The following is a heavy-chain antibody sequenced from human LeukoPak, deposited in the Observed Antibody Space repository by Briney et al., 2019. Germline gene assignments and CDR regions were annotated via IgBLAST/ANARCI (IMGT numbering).Heavy chain of an antibody. CDR2: IYYSGST. V-gene: IGHV4-59*01. Sequence: SETLSLTCTVSGGSISSYYWSWIRQPPGKGLEWIGYIYYSGSTNYNPSLKSRVTISVDTSKNQFSLKLSSVTAAGTAVYYCAREGEQLGHFDYWGQGTLVTVSS. D-gene: IGHD6-13*01. CDR1: GGSISSYY. J-gene: IGHJ4*02. CDR3: AREGEQLGHFDY.